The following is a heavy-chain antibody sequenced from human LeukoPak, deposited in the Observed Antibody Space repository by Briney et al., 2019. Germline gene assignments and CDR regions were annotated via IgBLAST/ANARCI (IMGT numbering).Heavy chain of an antibody. J-gene: IGHJ2*01. CDR3: AKGTYYYGSTESTGSWYFDL. V-gene: IGHV3-30*18. CDR2: ISYDGSNK. CDR1: GFTFSSYG. D-gene: IGHD3-10*01. Sequence: GRSLRLSCAASGFTFSSYGMHWVRQAPGRGLEWVAVISYDGSNKYYADSVKGRFTISRDNSKNTLYLQMNSLRAEDTAVYYCAKGTYYYGSTESTGSWYFDLWGRGTLVTVSS.